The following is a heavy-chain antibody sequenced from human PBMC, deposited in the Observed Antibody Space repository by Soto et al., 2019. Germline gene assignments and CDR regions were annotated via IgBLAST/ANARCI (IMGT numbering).Heavy chain of an antibody. Sequence: HMQLVQSGPEVKKPGTSGKVSCKASGFTFTSSAVHRVRQSRGQGLECIGWIVVGSGNTNYAQKVQERVTITRDMSTRTAYMELSSLRSEDTAVYYCAAAYYDSSGYLIWYFDLWGRGTLVTVS. D-gene: IGHD3-22*01. CDR2: IVVGSGNT. CDR3: AAAYYDSSGYLIWYFDL. CDR1: GFTFTSSA. J-gene: IGHJ2*01. V-gene: IGHV1-58*01.